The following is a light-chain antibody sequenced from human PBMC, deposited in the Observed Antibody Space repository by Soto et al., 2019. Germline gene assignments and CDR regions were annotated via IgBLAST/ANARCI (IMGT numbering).Light chain of an antibody. CDR2: NTN. CDR3: VLYMGSGISV. Sequence: QTVVTQEPSFSVSPGGTVTLTCGLSSGSVSTSYYPSWYQQTPGQAPRTLIYNTNTRSSGAPGRFSGSILGNKAALTIAGAQADDESDYYCVLYMGSGISVFGGGTKLTVL. CDR1: SGSVSTSYY. J-gene: IGLJ3*02. V-gene: IGLV8-61*01.